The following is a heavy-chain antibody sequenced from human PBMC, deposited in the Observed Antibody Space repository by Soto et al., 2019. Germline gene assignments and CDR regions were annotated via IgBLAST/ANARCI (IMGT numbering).Heavy chain of an antibody. D-gene: IGHD2-2*01. V-gene: IGHV1-69*02. CDR3: ARVGQRYCSSTSCQFDY. J-gene: IGHJ4*02. CDR1: GGTFSSYT. Sequence: QVQLVQSRAEVKKPGSSVKVSCKASGGTFSSYTISWVRQAPGQGLEWMGRIIPILGIANYAQKFQGRVTITADKSTSTAYMELSSLRSEDTAVYYCARVGQRYCSSTSCQFDYWGQGTLVTVSS. CDR2: IIPILGIA.